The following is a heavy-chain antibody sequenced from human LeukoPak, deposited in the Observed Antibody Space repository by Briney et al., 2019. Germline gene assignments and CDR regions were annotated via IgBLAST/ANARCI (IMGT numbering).Heavy chain of an antibody. CDR1: GFTFSSYS. Sequence: GGSLRLSCAASGFTFSSYSMSWVRQAPGKGLEWVANIKQDGSEKNYVGSVKGRFTIARDNAKNSLYLQMNSLRAEDTAVYYCATRGYSSGYYFDYWGQGTLVTVSS. D-gene: IGHD5-18*01. V-gene: IGHV3-7*01. J-gene: IGHJ4*02. CDR2: IKQDGSEK. CDR3: ATRGYSSGYYFDY.